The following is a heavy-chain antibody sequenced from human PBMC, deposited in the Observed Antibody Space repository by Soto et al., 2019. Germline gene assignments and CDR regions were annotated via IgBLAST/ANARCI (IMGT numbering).Heavy chain of an antibody. CDR1: GGTFSSYA. J-gene: IGHJ6*02. CDR2: IIPIFGTA. Sequence: QVQLVQSGAEVKKPGSSVKVSCKASGGTFSSYAISWVRQAPGQGLEWMGGIIPIFGTANYAQKIQGRVTITADESTRTANMELSSVRSEDRAVYYCASSVAKYYYYGMDVWGQGTTVTVSS. V-gene: IGHV1-69*12. D-gene: IGHD5-12*01. CDR3: ASSVAKYYYYGMDV.